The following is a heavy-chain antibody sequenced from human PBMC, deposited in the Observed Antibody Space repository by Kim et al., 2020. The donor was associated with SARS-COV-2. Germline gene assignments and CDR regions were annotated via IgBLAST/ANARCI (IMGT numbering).Heavy chain of an antibody. CDR1: GFTFSNYG. CDR3: ARDTSSWYYFDY. CDR2: IWYDGSNN. J-gene: IGHJ4*02. Sequence: GGSLRLSCAASGFTFSNYGMHWVRQAPGKGLEWVAIIWYDGSNNYYADSVKGRFTISIDNSKNTLYLQMNSLRAEDTAVYYCARDTSSWYYFDYWGQGT. V-gene: IGHV3-33*01. D-gene: IGHD6-13*01.